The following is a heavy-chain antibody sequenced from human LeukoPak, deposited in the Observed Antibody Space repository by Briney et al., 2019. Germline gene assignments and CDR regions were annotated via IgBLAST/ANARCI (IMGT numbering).Heavy chain of an antibody. J-gene: IGHJ4*02. V-gene: IGHV1-2*02. CDR3: AKIDTLGLYYFDY. D-gene: IGHD2-2*02. CDR1: GYTFTDYY. Sequence: ASVKVSCKASGYTFTDYYIHWVRQAPGQGLEWMGWINPNSGDTNFAQKFQGRVTMTRDTSVTTAYMELIGLTSDDTAVYYCAKIDTLGLYYFDYWGQGTLVTVSS. CDR2: INPNSGDT.